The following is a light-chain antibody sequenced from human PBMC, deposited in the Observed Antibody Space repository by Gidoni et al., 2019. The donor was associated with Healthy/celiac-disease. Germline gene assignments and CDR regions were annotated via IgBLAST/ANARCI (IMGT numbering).Light chain of an antibody. CDR3: QQYNNWPAGT. Sequence: EIVMTQSPATLSVSPGERATLSCRASQSVSSNLAWYQQTPGQAPRLLIYGASTRATCIPARFSGSGSGTEFTLTISSLQSEDFAVYYCQQYNNWPAGTFGQGTKVEI. V-gene: IGKV3-15*01. CDR2: GAS. CDR1: QSVSSN. J-gene: IGKJ1*01.